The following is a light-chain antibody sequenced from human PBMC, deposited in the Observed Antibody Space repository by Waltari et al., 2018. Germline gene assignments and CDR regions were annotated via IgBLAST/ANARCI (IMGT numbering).Light chain of an antibody. J-gene: IGKJ5*01. V-gene: IGKV1-12*01. CDR1: QGINTW. CDR3: QQANSFPIT. CDR2: AAS. Sequence: DIQMTQSPSSVSASVGDRVTISCRASQGINTWLAWYQQKPGKAPNLLLYAASSLQSGVPSRFNGSGSGTDFTLTINSLQPEDFATYYCQQANSFPITFGQGTRLEI.